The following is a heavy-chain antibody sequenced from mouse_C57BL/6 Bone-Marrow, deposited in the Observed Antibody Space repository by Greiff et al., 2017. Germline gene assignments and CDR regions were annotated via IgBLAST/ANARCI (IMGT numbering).Heavy chain of an antibody. V-gene: IGHV7-1*01. D-gene: IGHD1-2*01. J-gene: IGHJ2*01. Sequence: EVMLVESGGGLVQSGRSLRLSCATSGFTFSDFYMEWVRQAPGKGLEWIAASRNKANDYTTEYSASVKGRFIVSRDTSQSILYLQMNALRAEDTAIYYCARDAEDGHDGFDYWGQGTTLTVSS. CDR3: ARDAEDGHDGFDY. CDR2: SRNKANDYTT. CDR1: GFTFSDFY.